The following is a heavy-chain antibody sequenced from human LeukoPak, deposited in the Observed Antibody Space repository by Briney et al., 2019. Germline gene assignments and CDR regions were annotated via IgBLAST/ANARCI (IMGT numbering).Heavy chain of an antibody. CDR2: ISGYNDNT. CDR1: GYTFTSFG. D-gene: IGHD1/OR15-1a*01. V-gene: IGHV1-18*01. CDR3: ARDGTSTEDY. J-gene: IGHJ4*02. Sequence: ASVKVSCNASGYTFTSFGISWVRQAPGQGLEWMGWISGYNDNTNYAKKFQGRVTMTTDTSTGTAYMELRSLRSDDTAVYYCARDGTSTEDYWGQGTLVTVSS.